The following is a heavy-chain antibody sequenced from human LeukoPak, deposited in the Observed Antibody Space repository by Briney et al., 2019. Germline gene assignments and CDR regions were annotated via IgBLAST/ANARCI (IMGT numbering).Heavy chain of an antibody. J-gene: IGHJ4*02. CDR2: KNQAGDEK. CDR1: GFTFSRYW. V-gene: IGHV3-7*05. Sequence: GGSLRLSCAASGFTFSRYWMSWVRQAPGKGLEWVANKNQAGDEKYYVDSVKGRFTISRDNAKNSLYLQMNSLRAEDTAVYYCARGPFGRSPFGGVIAISFDYWGQGSLVTVS. CDR3: ARGPFGRSPFGGVIAISFDY. D-gene: IGHD3-16*02.